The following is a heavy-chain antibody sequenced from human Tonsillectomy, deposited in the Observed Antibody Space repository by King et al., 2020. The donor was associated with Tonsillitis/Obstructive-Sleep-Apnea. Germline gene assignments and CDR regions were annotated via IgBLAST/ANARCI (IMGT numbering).Heavy chain of an antibody. Sequence: VQLVESGGGVVQPGRSLRLSCAASGFTFSSYAMHWVRQAPGKGLEWVAVISYDGSNKYYADSVKGRFTISRDNSKNTLYLQMNSLRAEDTAVYYCARGGHWSGMTDFDYWGQGTLVTVSS. CDR2: ISYDGSNK. V-gene: IGHV3-30*04. CDR3: ARGGHWSGMTDFDY. J-gene: IGHJ4*02. D-gene: IGHD3-3*01. CDR1: GFTFSSYA.